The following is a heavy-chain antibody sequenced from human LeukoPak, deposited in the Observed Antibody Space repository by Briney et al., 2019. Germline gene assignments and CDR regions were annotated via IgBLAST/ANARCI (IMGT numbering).Heavy chain of an antibody. Sequence: GRSLRLSCAASGFTFSSYAMHWVRQAPGKGLEWVAVISYDGSNKYYADSVKGRFTISRDNSKNTLYLQMNSLRAEDTAVYYCARGLGYGYYVGLSAFGIWGQGTMVTVSS. J-gene: IGHJ3*02. D-gene: IGHD3-22*01. CDR1: GFTFSSYA. CDR3: ARGLGYGYYVGLSAFGI. V-gene: IGHV3-30-3*01. CDR2: ISYDGSNK.